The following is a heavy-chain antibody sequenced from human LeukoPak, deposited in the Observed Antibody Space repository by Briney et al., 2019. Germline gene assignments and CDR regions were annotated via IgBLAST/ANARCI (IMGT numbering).Heavy chain of an antibody. J-gene: IGHJ5*02. D-gene: IGHD1-26*01. CDR3: ARDWDGRSDCFDP. CDR1: GYSFITFG. Sequence: ASVKVSCQASGYSFITFGISWVRQAPGHGLEWMGYISGPSDDINYADNFQNRLTMTTDTSTSTAYMELRSLTSDDTAVYYCARDWDGRSDCFDPWGQGTLVIVSS. V-gene: IGHV1-18*01. CDR2: ISGPSDDI.